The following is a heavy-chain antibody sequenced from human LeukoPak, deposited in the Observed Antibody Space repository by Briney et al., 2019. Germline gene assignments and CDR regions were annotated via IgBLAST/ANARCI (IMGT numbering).Heavy chain of an antibody. CDR3: ARDFSSSSTVYYYYYMDV. D-gene: IGHD6-6*01. J-gene: IGHJ6*03. CDR1: GGSISSSSYY. Sequence: SETLSLTCTVSGGSISSSSYYWGWIRQPPGKGLEWIGSIYYSGSTYYNPSLKSRVTISVDTSKNQFSLKLSSVTAADTAIYYCARDFSSSSTVYYYYYMDVWGKGTTVTVSS. CDR2: IYYSGST. V-gene: IGHV4-39*07.